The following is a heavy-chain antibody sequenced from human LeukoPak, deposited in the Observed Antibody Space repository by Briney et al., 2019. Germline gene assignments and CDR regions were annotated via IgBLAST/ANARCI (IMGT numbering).Heavy chain of an antibody. CDR3: AREGSSPYFDY. CDR1: GGSISSGSYY. Sequence: SQTLSLTCTVSGGSISSGSYYWSWIRQPAGKGLEWIGRIYTSGSTNYNPSLKSRVTISVDTSKNQFSLKLSSVTAADTAVYYCAREGSSPYFDYWGQGTLVTVSS. CDR2: IYTSGST. D-gene: IGHD6-6*01. V-gene: IGHV4-61*02. J-gene: IGHJ4*02.